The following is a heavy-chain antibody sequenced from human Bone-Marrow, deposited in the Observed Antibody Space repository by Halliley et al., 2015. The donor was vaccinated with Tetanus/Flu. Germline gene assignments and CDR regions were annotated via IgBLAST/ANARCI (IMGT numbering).Heavy chain of an antibody. CDR1: GGSFGDSGYY. V-gene: IGHV4-34*12. D-gene: IGHD1-1*01. CDR2: IIPYGNI. CDR3: AREHNTMSNAFDI. J-gene: IGHJ3*02. Sequence: TLSLTCAVYGGSFGDSGYYWNWCRQPPGKGLEWIGEIIPYGNINYNQSLQSRVTISVDTSKNQFSLKLSSVTAADTAVYYCAREHNTMSNAFDIWGQGTRVTVSS.